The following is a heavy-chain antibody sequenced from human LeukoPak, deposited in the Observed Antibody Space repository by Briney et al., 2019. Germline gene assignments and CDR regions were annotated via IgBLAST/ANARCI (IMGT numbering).Heavy chain of an antibody. V-gene: IGHV4-31*03. CDR3: ARANTSGFYYDY. Sequence: SETLSLTCTVSGAPISSGGYYWSWIRQDPGKGLEWVGYIYYSGSTYYNPSLKSRVTISVDTSKNQFSLRLSSVTAADTAVYYCARANTSGFYYDYWGQGTLVTVSS. J-gene: IGHJ4*02. CDR1: GAPISSGGYY. CDR2: IYYSGST. D-gene: IGHD3-22*01.